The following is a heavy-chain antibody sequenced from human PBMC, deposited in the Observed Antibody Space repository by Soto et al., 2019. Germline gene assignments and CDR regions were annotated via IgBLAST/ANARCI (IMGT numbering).Heavy chain of an antibody. J-gene: IGHJ4*02. V-gene: IGHV3-64D*06. D-gene: IGHD3-22*01. CDR2: ISSNGGNT. Sequence: EVQLVESGGGLVQPGGSLRLSCSASGFTFSSYAMHWVRQAPGKGLKYVSAISSNGGNTYYADSVKGRFTISRDNSKNTLYLQMSSLRAEDTAVYYCVKDSYYDSSGYSPSLEDYWGQGTLVTVSS. CDR3: VKDSYYDSSGYSPSLEDY. CDR1: GFTFSSYA.